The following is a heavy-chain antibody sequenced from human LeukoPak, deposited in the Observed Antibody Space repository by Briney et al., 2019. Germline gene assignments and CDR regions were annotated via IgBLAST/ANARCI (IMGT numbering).Heavy chain of an antibody. J-gene: IGHJ5*02. Sequence: TETLSLTCTVSGGSISSSGYYWGWIRQPPGKGLEWIASIYYSGSTYYNPSLKSRVTISVDTSKNQLSLKLSSLTAADTAVYYCARHEYSGSYYGLSWFDPWGQGTLVTVSS. CDR3: ARHEYSGSYYGLSWFDP. CDR1: GGSISSSGYY. D-gene: IGHD1-26*01. CDR2: IYYSGST. V-gene: IGHV4-39*01.